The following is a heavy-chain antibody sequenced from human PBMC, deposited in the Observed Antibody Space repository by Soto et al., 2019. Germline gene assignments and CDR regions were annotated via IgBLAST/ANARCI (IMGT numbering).Heavy chain of an antibody. V-gene: IGHV3-21*01. CDR3: ARGNSPGIVY. CDR1: GFTFSSYS. D-gene: IGHD3-16*02. J-gene: IGHJ4*02. CDR2: ISSSSSYI. Sequence: GGSLRLSCAASGFTFSSYSMNWVRQAPGKGLEWVSSISSSSSYIYYADSVKGRFTISRDNAKNLLYLQMNSLRAEDTAVYYCARGNSPGIVYWGQGTLVTVSS.